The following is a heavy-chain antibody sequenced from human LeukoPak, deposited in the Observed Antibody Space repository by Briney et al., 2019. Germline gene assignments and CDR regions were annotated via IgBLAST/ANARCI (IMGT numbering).Heavy chain of an antibody. V-gene: IGHV3-15*01. D-gene: IGHD4-17*01. CDR3: LRTLGY. CDR2: IKSETDGGTT. J-gene: IGHJ4*02. CDR1: GFTFSDAW. Sequence: GGSLRLSCAASGFTFSDAWMSWVRQTPGKGLEWVGRIKSETDGGTTDYAAPVKGRFTISRDDSKTTLYLQLNSLRTEATAVYYCLRTLGYWGQGTLVTVSS.